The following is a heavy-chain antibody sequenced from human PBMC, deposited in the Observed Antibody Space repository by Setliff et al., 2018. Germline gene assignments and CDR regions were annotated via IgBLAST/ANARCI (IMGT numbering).Heavy chain of an antibody. CDR3: ARGPRYSGSYYVNY. V-gene: IGHV4-34*01. CDR2: INHSGST. Sequence: PSETLSLTCAVYGGSFSGYYWSWIRQPPGKGLEWIGEINHSGSTNYNPSLKSRVTISVDMSKNQFSLKLSSVTAADTAVYYCARGPRYSGSYYVNYWGQGTLVTVSS. J-gene: IGHJ4*02. CDR1: GGSFSGYY. D-gene: IGHD1-26*01.